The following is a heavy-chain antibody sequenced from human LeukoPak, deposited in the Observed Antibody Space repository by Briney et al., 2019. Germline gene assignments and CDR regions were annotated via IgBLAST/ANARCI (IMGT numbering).Heavy chain of an antibody. J-gene: IGHJ4*02. CDR1: GGSISSYY. CDR3: ARTVDTAMVHFDY. V-gene: IGHV4-59*01. CDR2: IYYSGST. D-gene: IGHD5-18*01. Sequence: SVTLSLTCTVSGGSISSYYWSWIRQPPGKGLEWIGYIYYSGSTNYNPSLKSRVTISVDTSKNQFSLKLSSVTAADTAVYYCARTVDTAMVHFDYWGQGTLVTVSS.